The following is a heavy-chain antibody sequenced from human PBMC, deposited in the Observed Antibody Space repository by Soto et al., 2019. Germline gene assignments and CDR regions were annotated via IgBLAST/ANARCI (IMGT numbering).Heavy chain of an antibody. V-gene: IGHV4-31*03. CDR1: GGSISSAGYY. CDR3: ASIVVPPGHNWFDP. D-gene: IGHD2-2*01. Sequence: SETLSLTCTVAGGSISSAGYYWSWIRQHPGKGLEWIGYIYYSGSTYYNPSLKSRVTISVDTSKNQFSLKLSSVTAADTAVYYCASIVVPPGHNWFDPWGQGTLVTVSS. CDR2: IYYSGST. J-gene: IGHJ5*02.